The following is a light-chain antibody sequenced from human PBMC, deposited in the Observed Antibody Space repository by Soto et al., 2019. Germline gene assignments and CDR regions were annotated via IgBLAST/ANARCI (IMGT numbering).Light chain of an antibody. Sequence: QSALTQPASVSGSPGQSITISCTGTSSDVGAYNYVSWYQQHPGKAPKLMIYEVTKRPSGVPDRFSGSKSGNTASLTVSGLQADDEADYYCSSYAGSNIFVFGSGTKLTVL. V-gene: IGLV2-8*01. CDR2: EVT. J-gene: IGLJ1*01. CDR3: SSYAGSNIFV. CDR1: SSDVGAYNY.